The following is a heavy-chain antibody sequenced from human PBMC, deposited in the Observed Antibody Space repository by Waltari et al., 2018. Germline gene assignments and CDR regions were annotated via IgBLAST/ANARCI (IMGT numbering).Heavy chain of an antibody. J-gene: IGHJ4*02. Sequence: EVQLVESGGGLVQPGGSLRLACAASGFTFSSSALSWVRHAPGKGVEWVSAISGSGGRTYYADSVKGRFTISRDNSKNTLYLQMNSLRAEDTAVYYCAKGFSTMIVVVPFDYWGQGTLVTVSS. D-gene: IGHD3-22*01. CDR3: AKGFSTMIVVVPFDY. CDR2: ISGSGGRT. V-gene: IGHV3-23*04. CDR1: GFTFSSSA.